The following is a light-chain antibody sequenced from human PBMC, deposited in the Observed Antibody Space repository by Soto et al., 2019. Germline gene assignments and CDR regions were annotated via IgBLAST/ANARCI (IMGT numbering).Light chain of an antibody. CDR2: GAS. CDR3: QQYGSSPET. CDR1: QSVRTN. V-gene: IGKV3-15*01. J-gene: IGKJ1*01. Sequence: ETVMTQSPATLSVSPGERVTLSCRASQSVRTNLVWYQQSPGQPPRLLIYGASDRVAGVPDRFSGSGSGTDFTLTISGLQSEDCAVYYCQQYGSSPETFGQGTKVEIK.